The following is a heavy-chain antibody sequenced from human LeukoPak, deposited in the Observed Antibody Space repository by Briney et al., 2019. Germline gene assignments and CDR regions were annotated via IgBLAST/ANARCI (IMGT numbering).Heavy chain of an antibody. V-gene: IGHV3-23*01. J-gene: IGHJ4*02. CDR2: ISGSGGST. CDR3: AKARDRSGSYRPFDY. Sequence: GGSLRLSCAASGFTFGSYAMSWVRQAPGKGLEWVSAISGSGGSTYYADSVKGRFTISRDNSKNTLYLQMNSLRAEDTAVYYCAKARDRSGSYRPFDYWGQGTLVTVSS. D-gene: IGHD1-26*01. CDR1: GFTFGSYA.